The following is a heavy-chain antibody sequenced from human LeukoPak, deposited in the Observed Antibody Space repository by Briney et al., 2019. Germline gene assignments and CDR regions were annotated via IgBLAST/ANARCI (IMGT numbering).Heavy chain of an antibody. D-gene: IGHD2-2*01. CDR3: VKGGRICSSSTCRVDY. V-gene: IGHV3-23*01. CDR1: GFSFGSHA. CDR2: ISNSGAVT. J-gene: IGHJ4*02. Sequence: GSLRLSCAASGFSFGSHAMSWVRQAPGKGLEWVSVISNSGAVTHYADSVKGRFTISRDKSNNMLYLQMDNLSAEDTAIYHCVKGGRICSSSTCRVDYWGQGTLVTVSS.